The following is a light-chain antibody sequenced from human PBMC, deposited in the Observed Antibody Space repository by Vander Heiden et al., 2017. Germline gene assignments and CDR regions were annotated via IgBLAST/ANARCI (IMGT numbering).Light chain of an antibody. J-gene: IGKJ2*01. CDR3: QQRSNWHT. CDR2: DAS. Sequence: EIVLTQSPATLSLSPGERATLSCRASQSVSSYLAWYQQKPGQAPRLLIYDASNRATGIPARFSGSGSGTDFTLTISSLEPDDFAVYYCQQRSNWHTSGQWTKLQIK. V-gene: IGKV3-11*01. CDR1: QSVSSY.